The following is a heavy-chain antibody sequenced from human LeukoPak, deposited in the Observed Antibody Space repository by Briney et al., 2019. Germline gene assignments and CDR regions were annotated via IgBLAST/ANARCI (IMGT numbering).Heavy chain of an antibody. V-gene: IGHV4-39*07. CDR1: GGSISSSSYY. CDR2: IYYSGST. D-gene: IGHD2-2*01. Sequence: SETLSLTCTVSGGSISSSSYYWGWIRQPPGKGLEWIGSIYYSGSTYYNPSLKSRVTISVETSKNQFSLKLSSVTAADTAVYYCARGVRSRLVPAAVNYYYYMDVWGKGTTVTVSS. CDR3: ARGVRSRLVPAAVNYYYYMDV. J-gene: IGHJ6*03.